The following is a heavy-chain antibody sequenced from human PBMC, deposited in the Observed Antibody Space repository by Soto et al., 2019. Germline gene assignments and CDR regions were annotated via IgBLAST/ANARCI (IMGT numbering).Heavy chain of an antibody. CDR3: ARGVRRMGSSWYGGVDY. V-gene: IGHV3-48*02. Sequence: EVQLVESGGGLVQPGGSLRLSCAASGFTFSSYSMNWVRQAPGKGLEWVSYISSSSSTIYYADSVKGRFTISRDNAKNSLYLQMNSLRDEDTAVYYCARGVRRMGSSWYGGVDYWGQGTLVTVSS. CDR2: ISSSSSTI. J-gene: IGHJ4*02. CDR1: GFTFSSYS. D-gene: IGHD6-13*01.